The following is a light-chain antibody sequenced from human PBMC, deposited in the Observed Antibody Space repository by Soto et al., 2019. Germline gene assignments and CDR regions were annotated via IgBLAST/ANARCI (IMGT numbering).Light chain of an antibody. CDR3: QQYNNWPIT. V-gene: IGKV3-15*01. Sequence: EIVMTQSPATLSVSPGERATLSCRASQSVSSNLVWYQQKPGQAPRLLIYGASTGATGFPARFSGSGSGTEFTLTLSSLQSEDFAVYYCQQYNNWPITFGQGTRLEIK. CDR1: QSVSSN. CDR2: GAS. J-gene: IGKJ5*01.